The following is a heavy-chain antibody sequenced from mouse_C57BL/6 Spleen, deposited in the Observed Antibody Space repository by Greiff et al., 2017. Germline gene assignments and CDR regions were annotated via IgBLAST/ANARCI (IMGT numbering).Heavy chain of an antibody. J-gene: IGHJ3*01. CDR2: ILPGGGST. CDR1: GYTFTGYW. Sequence: QVQLQQSGAELMKPGASVKLSCKATGYTFTGYWIEWVKQRPGHGLEWIGEILPGGGSTNYNEKFKGKATFTADTSSNTAYMQLSSLTTEDSAIYYCAGGLATSFAYWGQGTLVTVSA. V-gene: IGHV1-9*01. CDR3: AGGLATSFAY. D-gene: IGHD1-1*01.